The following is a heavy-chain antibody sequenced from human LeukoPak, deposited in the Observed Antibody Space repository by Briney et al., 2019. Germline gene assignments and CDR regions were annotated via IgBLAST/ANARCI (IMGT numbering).Heavy chain of an antibody. CDR2: IYHSGST. Sequence: SETLSLTCTVSGYSISSGYYWGWIRQPPGKGLEWIGSIYHSGSTYYNPSLKSRVTISVDTSKNQFSLKLSSVTAADTAVYYCARENLPYDFWSGWTPYFDYWGQGTLVTVSS. J-gene: IGHJ4*02. D-gene: IGHD3-3*01. CDR1: GYSISSGYY. CDR3: ARENLPYDFWSGWTPYFDY. V-gene: IGHV4-38-2*02.